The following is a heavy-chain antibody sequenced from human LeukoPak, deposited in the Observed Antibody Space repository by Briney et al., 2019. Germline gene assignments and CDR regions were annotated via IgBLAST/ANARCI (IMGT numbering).Heavy chain of an antibody. CDR2: ISYDGSNK. CDR1: GFTFSSYA. V-gene: IGHV3-30*04. D-gene: IGHD5-18*01. Sequence: GGSLRLSCAASGFTFSSYAMHWVRQAPGKGLEWVAVISYDGSNKYYADSVKGRFTISRDNAKNSLYLQMNSLRAEDTAVYYCAREGTAMGLRGFDYWGQGTLVTVSS. J-gene: IGHJ4*02. CDR3: AREGTAMGLRGFDY.